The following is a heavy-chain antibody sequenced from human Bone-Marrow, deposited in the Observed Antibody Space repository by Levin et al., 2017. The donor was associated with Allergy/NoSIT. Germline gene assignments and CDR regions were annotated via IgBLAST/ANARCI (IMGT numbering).Heavy chain of an antibody. CDR1: GFPFSSYA. J-gene: IGHJ6*02. CDR3: AKDGFRTRYCSSTSCYGGMDV. CDR2: ISGSGGST. V-gene: IGHV3-23*01. Sequence: LSLTCAASGFPFSSYAMSWVRQAPGKGLEWVSAISGSGGSTYYADSVKGRFTISRDNSKNTLYLQMNSLRAEDTAVYYCAKDGFRTRYCSSTSCYGGMDVWGQGTTVTVSS. D-gene: IGHD2-2*01.